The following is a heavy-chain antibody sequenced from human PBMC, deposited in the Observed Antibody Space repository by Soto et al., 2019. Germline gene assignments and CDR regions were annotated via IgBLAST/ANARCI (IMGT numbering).Heavy chain of an antibody. V-gene: IGHV3-30*03. D-gene: IGHD6-13*01. CDR3: ARASRSSSNEPTLDY. CDR2: ISYDGSNK. CDR1: GFTFSNYG. J-gene: IGHJ4*02. Sequence: QVQLAESGGGVVQPGRSLRLSCAASGFTFSNYGMHWVRQAPGKGLEWVAVISYDGSNKYYEDSVKRRVTISRDNSKNTPSLQMNSLRPEDTAVYYCARASRSSSNEPTLDYWGQGTLVTVSP.